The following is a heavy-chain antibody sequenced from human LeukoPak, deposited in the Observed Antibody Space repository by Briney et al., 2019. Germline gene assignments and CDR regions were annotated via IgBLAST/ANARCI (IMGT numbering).Heavy chain of an antibody. Sequence: GRSLRLSCAASGFTFSSYAMHWVRQAPGMGLEWVAFIRYDGTEKYYVDSVKGRFSISRDNSKNTLYLQMNNLRHEDTAVYYCAKGLDYSLDYWGQGTLVTVSS. J-gene: IGHJ4*02. CDR2: IRYDGTEK. CDR1: GFTFSSYA. V-gene: IGHV3-30*02. CDR3: AKGLDYSLDY. D-gene: IGHD4-11*01.